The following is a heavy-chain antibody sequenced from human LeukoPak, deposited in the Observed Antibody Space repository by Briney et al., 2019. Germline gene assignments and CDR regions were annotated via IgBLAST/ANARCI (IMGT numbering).Heavy chain of an antibody. D-gene: IGHD6-19*01. CDR3: ARDLSIAVFDY. Sequence: PVGSLRLSCGASGFTFSSYGMHWVRQAPGKGLEWVAVIWYDGSNEYYADSVKGRFSISRDKSKSAVYLQMNSLRAEDTAVYFCARDLSIAVFDYWGQGTLVTVSS. J-gene: IGHJ4*02. V-gene: IGHV3-33*01. CDR2: IWYDGSNE. CDR1: GFTFSSYG.